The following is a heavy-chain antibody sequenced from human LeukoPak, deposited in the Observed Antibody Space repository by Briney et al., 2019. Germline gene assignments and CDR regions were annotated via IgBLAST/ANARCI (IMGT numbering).Heavy chain of an antibody. V-gene: IGHV3-53*01. CDR1: GLIVSSNY. D-gene: IGHD2-2*02. Sequence: GGSLRLSCAASGLIVSSNYMSWVRQAPGKGLEWVSILYSGGRTYYADTVKGRFTISSDNSKNTLFLQMNSLRAEDTAVYYCARDQLGGYCGSTRCYTSFNSWGQGTLVTVSS. CDR3: ARDQLGGYCGSTRCYTSFNS. CDR2: LYSGGRT. J-gene: IGHJ4*02.